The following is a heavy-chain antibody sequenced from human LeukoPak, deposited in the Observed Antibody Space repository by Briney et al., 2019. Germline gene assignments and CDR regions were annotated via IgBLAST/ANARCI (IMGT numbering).Heavy chain of an antibody. Sequence: GGSLRLSCAASGFTFSSYWMHWVRQAPGKGLVWVSRINSDGSSTSYADSVKGRFTISRDNAKNTLYLQMNGLRAEDTAVYYCARVRYYYYGMDVWGQGTTVTVSS. CDR1: GFTFSSYW. V-gene: IGHV3-74*01. CDR2: INSDGSST. J-gene: IGHJ6*02. CDR3: ARVRYYYYGMDV.